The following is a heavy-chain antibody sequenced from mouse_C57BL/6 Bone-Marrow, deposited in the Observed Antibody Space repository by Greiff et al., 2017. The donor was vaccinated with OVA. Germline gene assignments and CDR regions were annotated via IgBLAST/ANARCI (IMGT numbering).Heavy chain of an antibody. J-gene: IGHJ3*01. Sequence: EVHLVESGGGLVKPGGSLKLSCAASGFTFSSYTMSWVRQTPEKRLEWVATISGGGGNTYYPDSVKGRFTISRDNAKNTLYLQMSSLRSEDTALYYCASYYCSSLFAYWGQGTLVTVAA. V-gene: IGHV5-9*01. CDR3: ASYYCSSLFAY. D-gene: IGHD1-1*01. CDR1: GFTFSSYT. CDR2: ISGGGGNT.